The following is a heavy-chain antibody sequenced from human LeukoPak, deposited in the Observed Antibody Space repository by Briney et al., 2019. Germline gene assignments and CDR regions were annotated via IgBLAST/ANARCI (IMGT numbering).Heavy chain of an antibody. J-gene: IGHJ4*02. CDR2: INTYNGNT. V-gene: IGHV1-18*01. CDR3: ARYHLGSGSYSSGERVY. D-gene: IGHD1-26*01. CDR1: AYTFTNFG. Sequence: ASVKVSCKTSAYTFTNFGITWMRQAPGQGLEWMGWINTYNGNTNYAPKLQGRVSMTTDTSTSTAYMELRSLRSDDTAVYYCARYHLGSGSYSSGERVYWGQGTLVIVSS.